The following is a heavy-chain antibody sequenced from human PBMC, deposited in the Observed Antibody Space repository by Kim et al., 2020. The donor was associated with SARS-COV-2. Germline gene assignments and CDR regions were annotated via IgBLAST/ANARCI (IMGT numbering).Heavy chain of an antibody. CDR3: AKDWGDRYSGDAFDI. J-gene: IGHJ3*02. Sequence: DSVKGRFTISRDNSKNTLYLQMNSLRAEDTAVYYCAKDWGDRYSGDAFDIWGQGTMVTVSS. D-gene: IGHD3-10*01. V-gene: IGHV3-23*01.